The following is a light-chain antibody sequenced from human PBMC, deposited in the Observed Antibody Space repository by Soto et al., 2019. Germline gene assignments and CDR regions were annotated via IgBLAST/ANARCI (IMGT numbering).Light chain of an antibody. CDR1: QNINSD. J-gene: IGKJ5*01. CDR2: GAS. V-gene: IGKV3D-15*01. Sequence: EIVMTQSPATLSVSQGESATLSCRASQNINSDLAWYVQKPGQAPRRVIYGASTWGTDVPPRFTGSGSGTEFTLTISGLQSEDFAVYYCQQYTSWPITFGQGTRL. CDR3: QQYTSWPIT.